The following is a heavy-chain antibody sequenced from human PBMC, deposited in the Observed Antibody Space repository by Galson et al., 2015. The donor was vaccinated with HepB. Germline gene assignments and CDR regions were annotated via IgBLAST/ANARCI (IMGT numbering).Heavy chain of an antibody. V-gene: IGHV1-46*01. CDR3: GRGASAYFSDTSAYRGPDY. CDR2: INPSAATT. CDR1: GYTFTDYY. Sequence: SVKVSCKASGYTFTDYYMHWIRQAPGQGLEWMGMINPSAATTSSPLKLHGRLTMTRDTSTGTFFMELSSLQSDDTAVYYCGRGASAYFSDTSAYRGPDYWGQGTLVTVSS. D-gene: IGHD3-22*01. J-gene: IGHJ4*02.